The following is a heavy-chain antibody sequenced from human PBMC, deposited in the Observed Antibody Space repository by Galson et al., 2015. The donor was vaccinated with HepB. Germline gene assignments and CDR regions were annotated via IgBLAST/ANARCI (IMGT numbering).Heavy chain of an antibody. CDR3: AKGGRGTSQWFDP. Sequence: SLRLSCAASGFTFSSYGMYWVRQAPGKGLEWVAVISYDGSNKYYADSVKGRFTISRDNSKNTLYLQMNSLRAEDTAVYYCAKGGRGTSQWFDPWGQGTLVTVSS. V-gene: IGHV3-30*18. J-gene: IGHJ5*02. CDR2: ISYDGSNK. D-gene: IGHD1/OR15-1a*01. CDR1: GFTFSSYG.